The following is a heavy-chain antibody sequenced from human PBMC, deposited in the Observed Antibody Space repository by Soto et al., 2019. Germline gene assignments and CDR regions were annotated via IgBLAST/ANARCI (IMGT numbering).Heavy chain of an antibody. J-gene: IGHJ4*02. Sequence: VKVSCKASVYTFTSYGISWVRQAPGQGLEWMGWISAYNGNTNYAQKLQGRVTMTTDTSTSTAYMELRSLRSDDTAVYYCARDYDPPYYFDYWGQGTLVTVSS. CDR3: ARDYDPPYYFDY. CDR1: VYTFTSYG. V-gene: IGHV1-18*01. D-gene: IGHD3-3*01. CDR2: ISAYNGNT.